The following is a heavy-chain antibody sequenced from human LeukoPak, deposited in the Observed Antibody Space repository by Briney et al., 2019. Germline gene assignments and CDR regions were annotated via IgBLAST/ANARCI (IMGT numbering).Heavy chain of an antibody. Sequence: ASVKVSCKASGYTLTSYYMHWVRQAPGQGLEWMGIINPSGGSTSYAQKFQGRVTMTRDTSTSTVYMELSSLRSEDTAVYYCARDGGGYDILTGYSRRPKYYFDYWGQGTLVTVSS. J-gene: IGHJ4*02. CDR1: GYTLTSYY. CDR3: ARDGGGYDILTGYSRRPKYYFDY. CDR2: INPSGGST. D-gene: IGHD3-9*01. V-gene: IGHV1-46*01.